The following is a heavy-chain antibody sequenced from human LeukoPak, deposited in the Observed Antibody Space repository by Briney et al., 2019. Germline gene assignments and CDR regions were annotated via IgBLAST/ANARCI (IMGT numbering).Heavy chain of an antibody. D-gene: IGHD6-19*01. V-gene: IGHV3-53*01. CDR3: AGDKTTGGWYEFDY. CDR1: GFTVSSNY. J-gene: IGHJ4*02. Sequence: GGSLRLSCAASGFTVSSNYMSWVRQGPGKGLECVSVISNDGDTYYADSVRGRFTISRDTSKNTVSLQMNSLRAEDTAVYYCAGDKTTGGWYEFDYWGQGTLVTVSS. CDR2: ISNDGDT.